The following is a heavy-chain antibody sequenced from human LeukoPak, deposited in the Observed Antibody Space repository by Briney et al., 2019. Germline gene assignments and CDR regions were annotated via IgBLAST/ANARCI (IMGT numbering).Heavy chain of an antibody. CDR2: IKSDGSST. Sequence: GGSLRLSCAASGFTFSTYWMHWVRQAPGKGLVWVSRIKSDGSSTSYADSVKGRFTISRDNAKNTLYLQMNSLRAEDTAVYYCARVGARLGAFDIWGQGTMVTVSS. D-gene: IGHD6-25*01. J-gene: IGHJ3*02. CDR3: ARVGARLGAFDI. V-gene: IGHV3-74*01. CDR1: GFTFSTYW.